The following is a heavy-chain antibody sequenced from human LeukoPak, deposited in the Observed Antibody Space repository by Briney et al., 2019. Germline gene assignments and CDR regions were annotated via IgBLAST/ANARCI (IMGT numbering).Heavy chain of an antibody. V-gene: IGHV4-59*01. CDR1: GDSITSYF. Sequence: SETLSLTCTVSGDSITSYFWSWIRQPPGKGLEWVGYIYYSGSTNYNPSLKSRVTISVDTSKNQFSLKLSSVTAADTAVYYCARAPLRFLEWLSGPNPLPDAFDIWGQGTMVTVSS. J-gene: IGHJ3*02. CDR3: ARAPLRFLEWLSGPNPLPDAFDI. CDR2: IYYSGST. D-gene: IGHD3-3*01.